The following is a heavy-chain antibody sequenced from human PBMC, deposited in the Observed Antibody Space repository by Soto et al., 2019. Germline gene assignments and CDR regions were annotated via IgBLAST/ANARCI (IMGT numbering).Heavy chain of an antibody. Sequence: SETLSLTCTVSGGSLSSGCYYWSWLRQHPGKGLEWIGYIYYSGSTYYNPSLKSRVTISVDTSKNQFSLKLSSVAAADTAVYYCVRFLEWFANFDYWGQGTLVTVSS. CDR2: IYYSGST. CDR3: VRFLEWFANFDY. D-gene: IGHD3-3*01. J-gene: IGHJ4*02. V-gene: IGHV4-31*03. CDR1: GGSLSSGCYY.